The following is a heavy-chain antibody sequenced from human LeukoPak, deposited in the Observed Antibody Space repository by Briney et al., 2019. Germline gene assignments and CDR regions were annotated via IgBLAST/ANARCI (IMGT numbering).Heavy chain of an antibody. Sequence: PGGSLRLSCAASGFTFSSYWMSWIRQPPGKGPEWIGEINHSGSTNYNPSLKSRVTISVDTSKNQFSLKLSSVTAADTAVYYCARGRAYDSGHFDYWGQGTLVTVSS. CDR3: ARGRAYDSGHFDY. V-gene: IGHV4-34*01. CDR1: GFTFSSYW. CDR2: INHSGST. D-gene: IGHD3-22*01. J-gene: IGHJ4*02.